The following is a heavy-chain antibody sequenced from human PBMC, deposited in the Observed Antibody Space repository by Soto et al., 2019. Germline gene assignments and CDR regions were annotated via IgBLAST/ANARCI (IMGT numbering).Heavy chain of an antibody. V-gene: IGHV4-4*02. Sequence: SETLSLTCAVSGGSISSSNWCSWVRQPPGKGLEWIGEIYHSGSTNYNPSLKSRVTISVDKSKNQFSLKLSSVTAADTAVYYCAREPAITMVRGVIMAPDYGMDVWGQGTTVTVSS. D-gene: IGHD3-10*01. J-gene: IGHJ6*02. CDR1: GGSISSSNW. CDR3: AREPAITMVRGVIMAPDYGMDV. CDR2: IYHSGST.